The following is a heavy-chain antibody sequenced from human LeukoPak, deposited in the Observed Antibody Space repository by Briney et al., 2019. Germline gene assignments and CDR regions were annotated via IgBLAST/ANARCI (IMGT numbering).Heavy chain of an antibody. J-gene: IGHJ4*02. Sequence: GVSLRLSCAASGFTFSSYSMNWVRQAPGKGLEWVSSISSSSSYIYYADSVKGRFTISRDNAKDSLYLQMYSLRAEDTAVYYCARDKGGPFDYWGQGTLVTVSS. CDR3: ARDKGGPFDY. V-gene: IGHV3-21*01. CDR1: GFTFSSYS. CDR2: ISSSSSYI. D-gene: IGHD2-15*01.